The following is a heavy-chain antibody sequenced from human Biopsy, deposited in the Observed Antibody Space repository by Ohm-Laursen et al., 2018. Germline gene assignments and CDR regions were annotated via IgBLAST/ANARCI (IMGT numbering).Heavy chain of an antibody. CDR2: IYYGGST. CDR3: ARATNSTGWPYYYFYGMDV. V-gene: IGHV4-59*01. Sequence: PSQTLSLTCTVSGGSISSDYWSWIRQTPGKGLEWIGYIYYGGSTNYNPSLKSRVTISVDTSKNQFSLRLNSVTAADTAVYYCARATNSTGWPYYYFYGMDVWGQGTTVTVSS. D-gene: IGHD2/OR15-2a*01. CDR1: GGSISSDY. J-gene: IGHJ6*02.